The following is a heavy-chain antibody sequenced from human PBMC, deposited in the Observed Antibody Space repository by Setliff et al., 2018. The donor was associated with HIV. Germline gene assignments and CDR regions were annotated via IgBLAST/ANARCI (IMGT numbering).Heavy chain of an antibody. D-gene: IGHD3-10*01. V-gene: IGHV3-23*01. Sequence: PGGSLRLSCAASGFTFSTYSMVWVRQAPGKGLEWVSGIGGAYDGNTYHADSVKGRFTIFRENSKNIVYLHMNSLRVEDTAVYYCARGRYRDYYGSGSLNWFDPWGQGTLVTVSS. CDR2: IGGAYDGNT. CDR3: ARGRYRDYYGSGSLNWFDP. J-gene: IGHJ5*02. CDR1: GFTFSTYS.